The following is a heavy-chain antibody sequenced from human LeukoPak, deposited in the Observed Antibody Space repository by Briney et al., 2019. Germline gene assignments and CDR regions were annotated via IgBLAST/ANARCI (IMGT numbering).Heavy chain of an antibody. Sequence: GESLKVSCKGSGYSFTSYWIGWVRQMPGKGLEWMGIIYPGDSDTRYSPSFQGQVTISADKSISTACLQWSSLKASDTAMYYCARQVFPYCGGDCYSRAFDIWGQGTMVTVSS. CDR1: GYSFTSYW. D-gene: IGHD2-21*02. CDR3: ARQVFPYCGGDCYSRAFDI. V-gene: IGHV5-51*01. CDR2: IYPGDSDT. J-gene: IGHJ3*02.